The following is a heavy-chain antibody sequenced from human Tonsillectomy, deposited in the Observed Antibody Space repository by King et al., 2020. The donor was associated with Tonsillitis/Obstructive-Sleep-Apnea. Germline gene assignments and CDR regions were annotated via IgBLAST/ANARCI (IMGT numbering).Heavy chain of an antibody. CDR2: IYPGDSDT. CDR1: GYSFTSYW. J-gene: IGHJ3*02. D-gene: IGHD6-6*01. CDR3: ARHRGMGAARPRAFDI. Sequence: QLVQSGAEVKKPGESLKISCKGSGYSFTSYWIGWVRQMPGKGLEWMGIIYPGDSDTRYSPSFQGQVTISADKSISTAYLQWRSLKASDTAMYYCARHRGMGAARPRAFDIWGQGTMVTVSS. V-gene: IGHV5-51*01.